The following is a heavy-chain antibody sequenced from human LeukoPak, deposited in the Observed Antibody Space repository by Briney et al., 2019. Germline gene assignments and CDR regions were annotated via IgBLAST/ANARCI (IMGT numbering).Heavy chain of an antibody. J-gene: IGHJ4*02. D-gene: IGHD4-11*01. Sequence: ASVKVSCKASGYTFTNYFIHWVRQAPGQGLEWMGIINPSGGSTSYAQNFQGTVTMTRDTSTNTVYMELSSLRSEDTAVYYCARDYSNARAFDYWGQGTMVTVSS. CDR2: INPSGGST. CDR3: ARDYSNARAFDY. CDR1: GYTFTNYF. V-gene: IGHV1-46*01.